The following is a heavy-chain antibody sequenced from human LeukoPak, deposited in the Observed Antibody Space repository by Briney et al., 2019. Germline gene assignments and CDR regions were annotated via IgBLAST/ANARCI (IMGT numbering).Heavy chain of an antibody. D-gene: IGHD5-24*01. CDR1: GGSFSGYY. J-gene: IGHJ4*02. Sequence: SETLSLTCAVYGGSFSGYYWSWIRQPPGKGLEWIGEINHSGSTNYNPSLKSRVTISVDTSKNQFSLKLSSVAAADTAFYYCARVGSHGPLDYWGQGTLVTVSS. V-gene: IGHV4-34*01. CDR3: ARVGSHGPLDY. CDR2: INHSGST.